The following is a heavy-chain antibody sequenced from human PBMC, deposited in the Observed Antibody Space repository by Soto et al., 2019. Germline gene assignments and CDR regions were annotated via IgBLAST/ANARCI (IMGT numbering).Heavy chain of an antibody. CDR2: ISSSGSTI. Sequence: PGGSLRLSCAASGFTFSSYEMNWVRQAPGKGLEWVSYISSSGSTIYYADSVKGRFTISRDNAKNSLYLQMNSLRAEDTAVYYCARDQSVASPFDICGQGTMVTVSS. J-gene: IGHJ3*02. CDR3: ARDQSVASPFDI. CDR1: GFTFSSYE. V-gene: IGHV3-48*03. D-gene: IGHD5-12*01.